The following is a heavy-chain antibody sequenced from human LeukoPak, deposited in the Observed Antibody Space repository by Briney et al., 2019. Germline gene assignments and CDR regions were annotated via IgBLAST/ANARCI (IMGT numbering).Heavy chain of an antibody. CDR1: GGSISSLY. V-gene: IGHV4-59*08. Sequence: PSETLSLTCSVSGGSISSLYWSWIRQPPGKGLEWIGYIYYTGSTNYNPSLKSRVTMFVDMSKNQFSLRLSPVTAADTAVYYCARHRAYSSSSSFDYWGQGTLVTVSS. D-gene: IGHD6-6*01. J-gene: IGHJ4*02. CDR3: ARHRAYSSSSSFDY. CDR2: IYYTGST.